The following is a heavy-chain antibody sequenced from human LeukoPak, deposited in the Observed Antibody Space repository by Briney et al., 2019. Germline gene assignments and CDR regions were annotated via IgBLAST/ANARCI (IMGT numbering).Heavy chain of an antibody. Sequence: GGSLRLSCAPSGFTFSSYSMNCAPQAPGRALEWVSSISSSSSYIYYADSVKGRFTISRDNAKNSLYLQMNSLRAEDTAVYYCAREGGLRYFDWYFDYWGQGTLVTVSS. J-gene: IGHJ4*02. CDR2: ISSSSSYI. V-gene: IGHV3-21*01. CDR1: GFTFSSYS. D-gene: IGHD3-9*01. CDR3: AREGGLRYFDWYFDY.